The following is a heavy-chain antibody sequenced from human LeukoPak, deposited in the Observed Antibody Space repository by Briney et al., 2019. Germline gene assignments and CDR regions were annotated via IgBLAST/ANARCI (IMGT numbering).Heavy chain of an antibody. V-gene: IGHV4-39*01. Sequence: SETLSLTCTVSGGSISSSSYYWGWIRQPPGKGLEWIGSIYYSGSTYYNPSLKSRVTISVDTSKNQFSLKLSSVTAADTAVYYWASRTDSSSWYRGPYYYYMDVWGKGTTVTVSS. CDR2: IYYSGST. J-gene: IGHJ6*03. CDR1: GGSISSSSYY. D-gene: IGHD6-13*01. CDR3: ASRTDSSSWYRGPYYYYMDV.